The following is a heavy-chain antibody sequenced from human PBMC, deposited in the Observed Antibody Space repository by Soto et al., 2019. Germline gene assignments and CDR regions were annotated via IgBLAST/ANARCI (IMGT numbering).Heavy chain of an antibody. CDR1: GGFISSSNW. Sequence: SETLSLTCAVSGGFISSSNWWSWVRQPPGKGLEWIGEIYHSGSTNYNPSLKSRVTISVDKSKNQFSLKLSSVTAADTAVYYCARVMRSGTHFDYWGQGTLVTV. CDR2: IYHSGST. D-gene: IGHD3-10*01. J-gene: IGHJ4*02. V-gene: IGHV4-4*02. CDR3: ARVMRSGTHFDY.